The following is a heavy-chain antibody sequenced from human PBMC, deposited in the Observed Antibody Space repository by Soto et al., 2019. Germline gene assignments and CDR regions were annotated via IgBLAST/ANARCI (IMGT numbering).Heavy chain of an antibody. Sequence: GGSLRLSCAASGFTFSSYAMSWVRQAPGKGLEWVSAISGSGGSTYYADSVKGRFTISRDNSKNTLYLQMNSLRAEDTAVYYCAKGGLGCSSTSCYKPEGMDVWGQGTTVTVSS. CDR2: ISGSGGST. CDR1: GFTFSSYA. J-gene: IGHJ6*02. CDR3: AKGGLGCSSTSCYKPEGMDV. D-gene: IGHD2-2*02. V-gene: IGHV3-23*01.